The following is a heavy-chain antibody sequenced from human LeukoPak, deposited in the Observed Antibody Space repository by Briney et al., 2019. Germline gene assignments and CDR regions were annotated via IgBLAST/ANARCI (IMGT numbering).Heavy chain of an antibody. Sequence: GGSLRLSCAASGFTFSSYWMHWVRQAPGKGLVLVSRINSDGSSTRYADSVKRRFTISRDNAKSTLCLQMNSLRAEDTAVYYCARGGSYDSSGSDYWGQGTLVTVSS. V-gene: IGHV3-74*01. CDR2: INSDGSST. CDR1: GFTFSSYW. CDR3: ARGGSYDSSGSDY. D-gene: IGHD3-22*01. J-gene: IGHJ4*02.